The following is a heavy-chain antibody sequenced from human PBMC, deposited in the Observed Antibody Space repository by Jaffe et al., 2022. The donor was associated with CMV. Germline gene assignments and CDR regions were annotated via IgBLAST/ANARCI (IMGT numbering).Heavy chain of an antibody. V-gene: IGHV1-2*02. Sequence: QVQLVQSGAEVKKPGASVKVSCKASGYTFTGYYMHWVRQAPGQGLEWMGWINPNSGGTNYAQKFQGRVTMTRDTSISTAYMELSRLRSDDTAVYYCARDRSGWELLRGYYYYGMDVWGQGTTVTVSS. CDR3: ARDRSGWELLRGYYYYGMDV. CDR2: INPNSGGT. D-gene: IGHD1-26*01. J-gene: IGHJ6*02. CDR1: GYTFTGYY.